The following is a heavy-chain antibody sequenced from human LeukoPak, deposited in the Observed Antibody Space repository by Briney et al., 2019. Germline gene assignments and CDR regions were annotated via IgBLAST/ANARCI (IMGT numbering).Heavy chain of an antibody. D-gene: IGHD6-19*01. CDR3: AKDGPLAVAGTRGYFQH. V-gene: IGHV3-30*02. Sequence: GGSLRLSCAASGFTFSSYGMHWVRQAPGKGLEWVAFIRYDGSNKYYADSVKGRFTISRDNSKNTLYLQMNSLRAEDTAVYYCAKDGPLAVAGTRGYFQHWGQGTLVTVSS. J-gene: IGHJ1*01. CDR1: GFTFSSYG. CDR2: IRYDGSNK.